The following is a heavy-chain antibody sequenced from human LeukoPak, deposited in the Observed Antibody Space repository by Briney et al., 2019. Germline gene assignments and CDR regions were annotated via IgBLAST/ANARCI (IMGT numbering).Heavy chain of an antibody. CDR3: AKGFVGGGMDV. V-gene: IGHV3-23*01. D-gene: IGHD3-16*01. CDR2: ISFSGANS. CDR1: GFTFSDSA. Sequence: PGGSLRLSCAASGFTFSDSAMTWVRQAPGKGLDWVSLISFSGANSYYADSVKGRFTISRDNSKNTLYLQMNSLRAEDTAVYYCAKGFVGGGMDVWGQGTTVTVSS. J-gene: IGHJ6*02.